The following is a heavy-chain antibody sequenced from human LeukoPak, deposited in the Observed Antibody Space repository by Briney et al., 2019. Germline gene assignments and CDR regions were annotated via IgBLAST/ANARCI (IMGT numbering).Heavy chain of an antibody. Sequence: GGSLRLSCSASGFTFRNFAISWVRQAPGKGLEWVSSIGGGDTHYADSVKGRFTISRDNSRSTVDLQMSSLRAEDTAVYYCAKDGQSFNSMYDYFDSWGQGTLVTVSS. CDR1: GFTFRNFA. CDR3: AKDGQSFNSMYDYFDS. J-gene: IGHJ4*02. D-gene: IGHD2-8*01. V-gene: IGHV3-23*01. CDR2: IGGGDT.